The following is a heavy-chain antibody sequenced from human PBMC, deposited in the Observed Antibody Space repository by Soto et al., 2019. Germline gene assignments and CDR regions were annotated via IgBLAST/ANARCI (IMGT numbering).Heavy chain of an antibody. V-gene: IGHV4-59*01. D-gene: IGHD6-6*01. CDR2: IYYSGST. J-gene: IGHJ6*02. CDR1: GGSISSYY. CDR3: AREGRYSSSSEAAYYYYYGMDV. Sequence: SETLSLTCTVSGGSISSYYWSWIRQPPGKGLEWIGYIYYSGSTNYNPSLKSRVTISVDTSKNQFSLKLSSVTAADTAAYYCAREGRYSSSSEAAYYYYYGMDVWGQGTTVTVSS.